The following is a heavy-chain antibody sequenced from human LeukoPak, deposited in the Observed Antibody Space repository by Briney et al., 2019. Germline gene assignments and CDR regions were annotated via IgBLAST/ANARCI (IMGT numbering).Heavy chain of an antibody. V-gene: IGHV1-3*01. CDR2: INAGNGNT. D-gene: IGHD6-13*01. Sequence: ASVKVSCKTSGFTFTTYAIQWVRQAPGQRLEWMGWINAGNGNTKYSQNFQGRVTITRDTSTSTAYMELRSLRSDDTAVYYCARGAAAEPLDYWGQGTLVTVSS. CDR1: GFTFTTYA. J-gene: IGHJ4*02. CDR3: ARGAAAEPLDY.